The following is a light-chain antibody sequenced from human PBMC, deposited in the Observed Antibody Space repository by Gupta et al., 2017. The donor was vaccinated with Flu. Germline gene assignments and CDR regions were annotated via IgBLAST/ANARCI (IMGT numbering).Light chain of an antibody. J-gene: IGLJ3*02. CDR1: SGINVGTYR. V-gene: IGLV5-45*03. Sequence: QAVLTQPSSLSASPGASASLTCTLRSGINVGTYRIYWYQQKPGSPPQYLLSYKSDSDKEQGSGVPSRFSGSKDASANAGILLISGLQSEDEADYYCMIWHSSAWVFGGGTKLTV. CDR2: YKSDSDK. CDR3: MIWHSSAWV.